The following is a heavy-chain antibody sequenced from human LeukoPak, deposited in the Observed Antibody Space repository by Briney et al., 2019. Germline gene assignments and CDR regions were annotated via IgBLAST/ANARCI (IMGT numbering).Heavy chain of an antibody. CDR1: GGTFSSYA. J-gene: IGHJ4*02. CDR2: IIPIFGTA. V-gene: IGHV1-69*05. Sequence: ASVKVSCKASGGTFSSYAISWVRQAPGQGLEWMGRIIPIFGTATYAQKFQGRVTITTDESTSTAYMELSSLRSEDTAVYYCARGAVSSGSYYGSFDYWGQGTLVTVSS. CDR3: ARGAVSSGSYYGSFDY. D-gene: IGHD1-26*01.